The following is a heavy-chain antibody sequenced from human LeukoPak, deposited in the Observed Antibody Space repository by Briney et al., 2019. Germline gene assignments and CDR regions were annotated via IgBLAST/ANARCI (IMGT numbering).Heavy chain of an antibody. Sequence: GGTLRLSCTASGFTFGDYAMSWFRQAPGKGLEWVGFIRSKAYGGTTEYAASVKGRFTISRDNSKNTLYLQMNSLRAEDTAVYYCARGAARMVEVAPIISFELWGQGTLVTVSS. CDR2: IRSKAYGGTT. CDR3: ARGAARMVEVAPIISFEL. J-gene: IGHJ4*02. D-gene: IGHD5-24*01. V-gene: IGHV3-49*03. CDR1: GFTFGDYA.